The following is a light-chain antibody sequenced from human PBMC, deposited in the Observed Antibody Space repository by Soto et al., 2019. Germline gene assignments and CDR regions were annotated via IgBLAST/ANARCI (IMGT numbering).Light chain of an antibody. CDR1: SSNIGSFA. V-gene: IGLV1-44*01. J-gene: IGLJ2*01. Sequence: QSVLTQPPSASGTPGQRVTISCSESSSNIGSFAVSWYQHLPGTAPRLLISDNNERPSGVPERFSGSKSGTSASLAISGLQSEDEADYYCATWDDSLRAVVFGGGTQLTVL. CDR3: ATWDDSLRAVV. CDR2: DNN.